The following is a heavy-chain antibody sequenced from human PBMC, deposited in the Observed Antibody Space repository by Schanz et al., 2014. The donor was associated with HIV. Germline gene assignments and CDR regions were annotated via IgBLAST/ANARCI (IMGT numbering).Heavy chain of an antibody. D-gene: IGHD6-19*01. V-gene: IGHV3-23*04. CDR3: ARDGSSGWQDPFDY. CDR1: GFTFSSFS. Sequence: EVQLVESWGGLVQPGESSRLSCTASGFTFSSFSMNWVRQAPGKGLEWVSAISGGGGSTYYADSVKGRSTISRDNSKNTLYLQMNSLRAEDTAVYYCARDGSSGWQDPFDYWGQGTLVTVSS. J-gene: IGHJ4*02. CDR2: ISGGGGST.